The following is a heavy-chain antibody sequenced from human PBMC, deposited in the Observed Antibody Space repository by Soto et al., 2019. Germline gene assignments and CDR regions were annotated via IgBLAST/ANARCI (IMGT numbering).Heavy chain of an antibody. CDR2: IRGKNGNK. CDR3: ARSDYYEDTGAFEY. Sequence: QVHLVQTGGELKKPVASVKVSCKASGYSFSDFGITWVRQDPGQGLEWMGWIRGKNGNKNYAQKVQGRVTVTADTSTSTAYMEMRALTSDDTDTYYCARSDYYEDTGAFEYWGQGTPVTVSS. V-gene: IGHV1-18*04. J-gene: IGHJ4*02. CDR1: GYSFSDFG. D-gene: IGHD4-17*01.